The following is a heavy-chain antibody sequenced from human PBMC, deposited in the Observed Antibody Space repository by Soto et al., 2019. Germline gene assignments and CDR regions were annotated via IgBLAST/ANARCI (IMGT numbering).Heavy chain of an antibody. D-gene: IGHD1-26*01. CDR2: INPNSGGT. J-gene: IGHJ3*02. CDR3: ARVGWELTGAFDI. Sequence: ASVKVSCKASGYTFTGYYMHWVRQAPGQGLEWMGWINPNSGGTNYAQKFQGWVTMTRDTSISTAYMELSRLRSDDTAVYYCARVGWELTGAFDIWGQGTMVTVSS. CDR1: GYTFTGYY. V-gene: IGHV1-2*04.